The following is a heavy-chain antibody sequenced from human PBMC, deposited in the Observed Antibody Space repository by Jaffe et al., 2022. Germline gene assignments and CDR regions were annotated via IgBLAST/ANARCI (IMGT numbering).Heavy chain of an antibody. CDR2: IIPILGIA. CDR3: ARDPPGYYDSSGYSDVY. V-gene: IGHV1-69*08. CDR1: GGTFSSYT. D-gene: IGHD3-22*01. J-gene: IGHJ4*02. Sequence: QVQLVQSGAEVKKPGSSVKVSCKASGGTFSSYTISWVRQAPGQGLEWMGRIIPILGIANYAQKFQGRVTITADKSTSTAYMELSSLRSEDTAVYYCARDPPGYYDSSGYSDVYWGQGTLVTVSS.